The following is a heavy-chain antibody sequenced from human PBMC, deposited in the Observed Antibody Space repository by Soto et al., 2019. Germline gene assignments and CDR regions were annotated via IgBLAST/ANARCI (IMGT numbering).Heavy chain of an antibody. V-gene: IGHV2-70*01. CDR3: ARMPRPDTAMVTRGLAYYYYAMDV. D-gene: IGHD5-18*01. J-gene: IGHJ6*02. CDR2: IDWDDDK. CDR1: GFSVSTSAMC. Sequence: SGTTLVNPAQTLTLTCTLSGFSVSTSAMCVSWIRQPPGRALEWLALIDWDDDKYYSTSLKTRLTISKDTSKNQVVLTMTNMDPVDTATYFCARMPRPDTAMVTRGLAYYYYAMDVCGQGTTVTVSS.